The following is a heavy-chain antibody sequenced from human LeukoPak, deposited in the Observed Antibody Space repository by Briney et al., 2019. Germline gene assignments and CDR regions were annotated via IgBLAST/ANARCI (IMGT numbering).Heavy chain of an antibody. Sequence: GGSLRLSCAASGFSLSAYGVHWVRQAPGKGLEWVAVIWYDGTSKDYADSVKGRFTFSRDNSKNTLYLQTNSLTVEDTAVYYCARSQSSSLIDYWGQGTLVTVSS. D-gene: IGHD6-13*01. CDR2: IWYDGTSK. CDR1: GFSLSAYG. CDR3: ARSQSSSLIDY. V-gene: IGHV3-33*01. J-gene: IGHJ4*02.